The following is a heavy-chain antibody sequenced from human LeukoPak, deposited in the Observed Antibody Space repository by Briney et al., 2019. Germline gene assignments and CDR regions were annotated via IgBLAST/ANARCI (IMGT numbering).Heavy chain of an antibody. V-gene: IGHV4-59*01. J-gene: IGHJ4*02. D-gene: IGHD5-24*01. CDR2: IYYSGST. CDR1: GGSISSYY. Sequence: SETLSLTCTVSGGSISSYYWSWIRQPPGKGLEWIGYIYYSGSTNYNPSLKSRVTISVDTSKNQFSLRRSSVSAADTAVYYCARSRGMATIGYYFDYWGQGTLVTVSS. CDR3: ARSRGMATIGYYFDY.